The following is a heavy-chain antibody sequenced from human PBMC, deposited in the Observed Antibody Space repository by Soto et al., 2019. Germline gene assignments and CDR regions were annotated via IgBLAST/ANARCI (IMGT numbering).Heavy chain of an antibody. V-gene: IGHV4-31*03. CDR1: GGSISSGGYY. D-gene: IGHD2-8*01. CDR3: ARGVAPMVYAIRGAWFDP. CDR2: IYYSGST. J-gene: IGHJ5*02. Sequence: PSETVSLTCTVSGGSISSGGYYWSWIRQHPGKGLEWIGYIYYSGSTYYNPSLKSRVTISVDTSKNQFSLKLSSVTAADTAVYYCARGVAPMVYAIRGAWFDPWGQGTLVTVSS.